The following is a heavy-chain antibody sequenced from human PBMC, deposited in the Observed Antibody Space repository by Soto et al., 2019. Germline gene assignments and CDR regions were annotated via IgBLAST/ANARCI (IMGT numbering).Heavy chain of an antibody. CDR2: IIPMIGAT. CDR1: GGTFSDYT. D-gene: IGHD2-15*01. J-gene: IGHJ3*02. CDR3: ARYWSAGTLYGAFDI. V-gene: IGHV1-69*06. Sequence: GASVKVSCKASGGTFSDYTMSWLRQAPGRGLEWMGGIIPMIGATNNAQKLKGRLTITADKSTGTVYMELNSLRSDDTAVYYGARYWSAGTLYGAFDIWGQGTEVTVSS.